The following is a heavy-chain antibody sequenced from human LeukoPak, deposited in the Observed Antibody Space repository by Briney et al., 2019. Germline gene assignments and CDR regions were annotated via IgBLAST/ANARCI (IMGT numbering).Heavy chain of an antibody. Sequence: PSETLSLTCTVSGGSISSYYWSWIRQPPGKGLEWIGYIYYSGSTNYNPSLKSRVTISVDTSKNQFSLKLSSVTAADTAVYYCARLRGMVRGAIGYYYYMDVWGKGTTVTISS. D-gene: IGHD3-10*01. CDR2: IYYSGST. CDR3: ARLRGMVRGAIGYYYYMDV. V-gene: IGHV4-59*01. CDR1: GGSISSYY. J-gene: IGHJ6*03.